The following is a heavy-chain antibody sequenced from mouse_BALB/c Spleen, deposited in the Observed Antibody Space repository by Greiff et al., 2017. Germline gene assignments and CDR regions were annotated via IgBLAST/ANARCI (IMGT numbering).Heavy chain of an antibody. V-gene: IGHV1S137*01. Sequence: QVQLQQSGAELVRPGVSVKISCKGSGYTFTDYAMHWVKQSHAKSLEWIGVISTYYGDASYNQKFKGKATMTVDKSSSTAYMELARLTSEDSAIYYCARALYSGNHYFDYWGQGTTLTVSS. CDR2: ISTYYGDA. J-gene: IGHJ2*01. D-gene: IGHD2-1*01. CDR3: ARALYSGNHYFDY. CDR1: GYTFTDYA.